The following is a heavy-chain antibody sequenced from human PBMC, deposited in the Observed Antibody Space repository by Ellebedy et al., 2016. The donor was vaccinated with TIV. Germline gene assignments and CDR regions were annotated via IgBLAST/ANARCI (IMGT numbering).Heavy chain of an antibody. D-gene: IGHD4-17*01. CDR1: GFTFSGHA. Sequence: GGSLRLSCAASGFTFSGHAMHWVRQAPGKGLEWVAVISLDGLNKFYADSVKGRFTISRDNSKDTLYLQMNSLRPEDTALYYCTRDGPYGDENYFDYWGQGTLVTASS. CDR3: TRDGPYGDENYFDY. J-gene: IGHJ4*02. CDR2: ISLDGLNK. V-gene: IGHV3-30*04.